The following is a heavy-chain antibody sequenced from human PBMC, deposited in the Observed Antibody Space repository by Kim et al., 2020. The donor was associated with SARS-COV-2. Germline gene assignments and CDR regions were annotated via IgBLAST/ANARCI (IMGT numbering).Heavy chain of an antibody. CDR1: GFTFSSFG. V-gene: IGHV3-30*18. CDR2: ISYDGSNG. J-gene: IGHJ4*02. D-gene: IGHD1-26*01. CDR3: AKDRMAVGATEGLDY. Sequence: GGSLRLSCAASGFTFSSFGMHWVRQAPGKGLQWVAVISYDGSNGYYADSVKGRCTISRDNSKKTLFLQMNSLRVEDTAVYYCAKDRMAVGATEGLDYWGQGTLVTVSS.